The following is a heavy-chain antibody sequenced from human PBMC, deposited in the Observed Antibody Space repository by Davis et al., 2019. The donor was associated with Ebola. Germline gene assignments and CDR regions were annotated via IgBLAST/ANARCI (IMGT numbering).Heavy chain of an antibody. CDR2: ITGGSDYI. CDR3: ARDPHGYNSNFDY. Sequence: GGSLRLSCAASGFTFSRYSMNWVRQAPGKGLEWVSSITGGSDYIYYADSVKGRFSISRDNAKNSLYLQMNSLRAEDTAVYYCARDPHGYNSNFDYWGQGTLVTVSS. J-gene: IGHJ4*02. CDR1: GFTFSRYS. V-gene: IGHV3-21*01. D-gene: IGHD5-24*01.